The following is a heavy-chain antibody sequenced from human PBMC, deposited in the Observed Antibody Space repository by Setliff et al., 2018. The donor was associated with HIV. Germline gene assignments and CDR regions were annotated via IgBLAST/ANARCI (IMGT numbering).Heavy chain of an antibody. CDR1: GHTFTDYS. Sequence: ASVKVSCKVSGHTFTDYSIHWVQQAPGKGLEWMGLIDPEDGETIYAEKFQGRVTMTADTSIQTAYMELSSVRPEDTAVYYCARVKGLRVRNWNDRPNASDLWGQGTMVTVSS. CDR3: ARVKGLRVRNWNDRPNASDL. CDR2: IDPEDGET. D-gene: IGHD1-1*01. V-gene: IGHV1-69-2*01. J-gene: IGHJ3*01.